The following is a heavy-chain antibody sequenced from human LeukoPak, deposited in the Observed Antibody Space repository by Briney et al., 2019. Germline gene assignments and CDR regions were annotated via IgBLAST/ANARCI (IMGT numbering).Heavy chain of an antibody. Sequence: SETLSLTCAVYGGSFSGYYWSWIRQPPGKGLEWIGEINHIGSTNYKSSLKSRVTISVDTSKDQFSLNLSSVTAADTAVYYSARETHCLDSSGSWVQVMDVWGKGPRSPSAQ. J-gene: IGHJ6*01. CDR1: GGSFSGYY. V-gene: IGHV4-34*01. CDR3: ARETHCLDSSGSWVQVMDV. D-gene: IGHD3-22*01. CDR2: INHIGST.